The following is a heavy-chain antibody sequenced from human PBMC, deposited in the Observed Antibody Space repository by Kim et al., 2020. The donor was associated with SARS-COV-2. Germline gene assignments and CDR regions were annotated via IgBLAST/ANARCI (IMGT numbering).Heavy chain of an antibody. CDR2: ISYDGSNK. Sequence: GGSLRLSCAASGFTFSSYAMHWVRQAPGKGLEWVAVISYDGSNKYYADSVKGRFTISRDNSKNTLYLQMNSLRAEDTAVYYCARDGTLVRGVIITPLYFDYWGQGTLVTVSS. V-gene: IGHV3-30*04. CDR1: GFTFSSYA. CDR3: ARDGTLVRGVIITPLYFDY. J-gene: IGHJ4*02. D-gene: IGHD3-10*01.